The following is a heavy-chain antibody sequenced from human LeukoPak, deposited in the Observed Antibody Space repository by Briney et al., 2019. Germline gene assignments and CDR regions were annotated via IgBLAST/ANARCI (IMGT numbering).Heavy chain of an antibody. CDR3: ARGLGYSGYPFDY. CDR1: GXTFSDHY. D-gene: IGHD5-12*01. J-gene: IGHJ4*02. CDR2: IRGSGIYT. V-gene: IGHV3-11*06. Sequence: GGSLRLSCAASGXTFSDHYMSWIRQAPGKGLEWVLYIRGSGIYTHYADSVKGRFTISRDSAKNSLYLEMTSLRADDTAVYYCARGLGYSGYPFDYWGQGTLVTVSS.